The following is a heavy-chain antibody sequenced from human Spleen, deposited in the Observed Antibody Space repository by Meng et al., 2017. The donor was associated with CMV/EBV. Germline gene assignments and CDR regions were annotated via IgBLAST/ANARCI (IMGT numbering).Heavy chain of an antibody. V-gene: IGHV2-5*01. D-gene: IGHD3-10*01. J-gene: IGHJ5*02. CDR2: IYWNDDK. Sequence: TFTLCGVSLRTRVVGVDWIRQPQGKALEWLALIYWNDDKRYSPSLKSRLTITKDTSKNQVILTMTNMDPVDTATYYCAHRLRWFDPWGQGTLVTVSS. CDR1: GVSLRTRVVG. CDR3: AHRLRWFDP.